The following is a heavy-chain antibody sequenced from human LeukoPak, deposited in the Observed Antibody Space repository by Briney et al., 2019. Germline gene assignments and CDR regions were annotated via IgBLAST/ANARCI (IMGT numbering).Heavy chain of an antibody. Sequence: PGGSLRLSCAASGFTFSSYSMNWVRQAPGKGLEWVSSISSSSSYIYYADSVKGRFTISRDNAKNTLYLQMNSLRAEDTAVYYCARGWLRSDYCFDSWGQGTLVTVSS. CDR1: GFTFSSYS. J-gene: IGHJ4*02. CDR2: ISSSSSYI. V-gene: IGHV3-21*01. D-gene: IGHD5-12*01. CDR3: ARGWLRSDYCFDS.